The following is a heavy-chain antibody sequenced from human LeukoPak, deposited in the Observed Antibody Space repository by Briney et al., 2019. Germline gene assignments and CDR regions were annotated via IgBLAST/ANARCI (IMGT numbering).Heavy chain of an antibody. D-gene: IGHD3-10*01. CDR3: ARARITMVRGPSASDY. CDR2: VSNSGGST. J-gene: IGHJ4*02. Sequence: GGSLRLSCAASGFNFNNYVMSWIRQAPGKGLEWVSVVSNSGGSTYYADSVKGRFTISRDNAKNSLYLQMNSLRAEDTAVYYCARARITMVRGPSASDYWGQGTLVTVSS. CDR1: GFNFNNYV. V-gene: IGHV3-23*01.